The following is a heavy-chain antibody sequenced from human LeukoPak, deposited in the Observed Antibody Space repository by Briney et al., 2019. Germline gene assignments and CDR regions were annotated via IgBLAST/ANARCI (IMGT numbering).Heavy chain of an antibody. V-gene: IGHV1-46*01. CDR3: ARAAPPGYNLGYYFDY. CDR2: INPSGGSA. CDR1: GYTFTSYY. D-gene: IGHD5-24*01. J-gene: IGHJ4*02. Sequence: ASVKVSCKASGYTFTSYYLHWVRQAPGQGLEWIGIINPSGGSASYAQKFQGRVTMTRDTSTSTVYLELSSLRSGDTAVYYCARAAPPGYNLGYYFDYWGQGTLVTVSS.